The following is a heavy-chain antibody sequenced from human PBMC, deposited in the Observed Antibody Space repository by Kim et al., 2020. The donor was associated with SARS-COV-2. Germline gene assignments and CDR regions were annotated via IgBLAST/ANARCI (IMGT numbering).Heavy chain of an antibody. Sequence: ASVKVSCRASGYIFISYGITWVRQAPGQGLEWMGWISAYNDNTKYTQTLLGRLSMTTDTSTSTAYMELRSLTSDDTALYYCARLDPSGAFDIWGQGTMVTVSS. CDR3: ARLDPSGAFDI. J-gene: IGHJ3*02. CDR1: GYIFISYG. V-gene: IGHV1-18*01. D-gene: IGHD2-2*03. CDR2: ISAYNDNT.